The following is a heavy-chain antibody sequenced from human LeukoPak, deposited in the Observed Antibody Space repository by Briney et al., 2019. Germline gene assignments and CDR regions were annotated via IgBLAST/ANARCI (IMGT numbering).Heavy chain of an antibody. J-gene: IGHJ4*02. CDR1: GYTFTSHW. V-gene: IGHV5-51*01. CDR3: ARQADSSSSYYFDY. D-gene: IGHD6-6*01. Sequence: GESLKISCKTSGYTFTSHWIGWVRQMPGKGLEWMGIIYPGDSDTRYSPSFQGQVTISADKSISTAYLQWSGLKASDTAMYYCARQADSSSSYYFDYWGQGTLVTVSS. CDR2: IYPGDSDT.